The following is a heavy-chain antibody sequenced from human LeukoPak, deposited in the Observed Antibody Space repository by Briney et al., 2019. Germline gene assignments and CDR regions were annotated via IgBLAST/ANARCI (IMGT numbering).Heavy chain of an antibody. CDR2: INHSGST. J-gene: IGHJ4*02. V-gene: IGHV4-34*01. CDR1: GGSFSGYY. CDR3: ARGRRSVTTVTNFDY. D-gene: IGHD4-17*01. Sequence: SETLSLTCAVYGGSFSGYYWSWIRQPPGKGLEWIGGINHSGSTNYNPSLKSRVTISVDTSKNQFSLKLSSVTAADTAVYYCARGRRSVTTVTNFDYWGQGTLVTVSS.